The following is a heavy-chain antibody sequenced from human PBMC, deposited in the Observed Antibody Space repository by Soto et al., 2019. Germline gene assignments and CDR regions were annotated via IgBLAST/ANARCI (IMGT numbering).Heavy chain of an antibody. CDR2: IYHSGTT. D-gene: IGHD5-12*01. V-gene: IGHV4-31*03. CDR3: ARHRGYSGYDYFDY. CDR1: GGSISSGGYY. J-gene: IGHJ4*02. Sequence: QVQLQESGPGLVKPSQTLSLTCTVSGGSISSGGYYWSWIRQHPGKGLEWIGYIYHSGTTYYNPSLQSRVTISVDTSKNQFSLKMSSVTAADTAVYYCARHRGYSGYDYFDYWGQGTLVTVSS.